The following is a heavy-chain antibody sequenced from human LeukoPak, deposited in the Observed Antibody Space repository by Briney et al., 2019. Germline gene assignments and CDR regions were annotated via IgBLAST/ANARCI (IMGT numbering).Heavy chain of an antibody. D-gene: IGHD5-18*01. J-gene: IGHJ4*02. CDR1: GFTISSYA. Sequence: GGSLRLSCAASGFTISSYAMSWVRQAPGKGLEWVSAISGSESSTYYADSVRGRFTISRDNSKNTLYLQMNSLRSEDTAVYYCAKVPTSFYTASWGFDNWGQGTLVTVSS. CDR2: ISGSESST. CDR3: AKVPTSFYTASWGFDN. V-gene: IGHV3-23*01.